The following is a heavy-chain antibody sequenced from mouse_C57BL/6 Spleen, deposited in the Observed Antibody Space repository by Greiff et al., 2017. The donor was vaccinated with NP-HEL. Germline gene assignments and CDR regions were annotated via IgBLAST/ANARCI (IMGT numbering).Heavy chain of an antibody. CDR3: ARLFTRGYAMDY. D-gene: IGHD1-1*01. CDR1: GYSITSGYY. J-gene: IGHJ4*01. CDR2: ISYDGSN. V-gene: IGHV3-6*01. Sequence: EVKLMESGPGLVKPSQSLSLTCSVTGYSITSGYYWNWIRQFPGNKLEWMGYISYDGSNNYNPSLKNRISITRDTSTNQFFLKLNSVTTEDTATYYCARLFTRGYAMDYWGQGTSVTVSS.